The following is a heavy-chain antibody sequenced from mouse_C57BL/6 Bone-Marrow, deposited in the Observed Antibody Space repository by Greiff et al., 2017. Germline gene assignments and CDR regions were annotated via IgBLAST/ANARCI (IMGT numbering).Heavy chain of an antibody. CDR1: GYTFTDHT. CDR2: IYPRDGST. V-gene: IGHV1-78*01. CDR3: ARRDCRATEGWFAY. D-gene: IGHD1-1*01. J-gene: IGHJ3*01. Sequence: QVQLQQSDAELVKPGASVKISCKVSGYTFTDHTIHWMKQRPEQGLEWIGYIYPRDGSTKYNEKFKGKATLTADTSSSSAYMQHNSLTSEESAVYFCARRDCRATEGWFAYWGQGTLVTVSA.